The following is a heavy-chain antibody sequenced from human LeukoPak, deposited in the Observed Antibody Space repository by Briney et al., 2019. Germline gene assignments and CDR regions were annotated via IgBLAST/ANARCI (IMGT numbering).Heavy chain of an antibody. Sequence: GGSLRLTCVDSGSTCSNCAMSWVRQAPGKGLEWVSSVSGSGGSTFYADSVKGRFAISKDNSKNTLYLQMNTLRAEDTAVYYCAKDVSWNWFDPWGQGTLVTVSS. CDR1: GSTCSNCA. CDR2: VSGSGGST. CDR3: AKDVSWNWFDP. V-gene: IGHV3-23*01. J-gene: IGHJ5*02.